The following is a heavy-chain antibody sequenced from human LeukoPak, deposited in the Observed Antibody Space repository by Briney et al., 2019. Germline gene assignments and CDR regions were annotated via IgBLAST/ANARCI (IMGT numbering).Heavy chain of an antibody. J-gene: IGHJ5*01. V-gene: IGHV4-59*03. CDR1: GDSISNFY. CDR2: IHYSGSS. D-gene: IGHD2-8*01. CDR3: ALAPNSNWFDF. Sequence: KPSETLSLTCTVSGDSISNFYWNLIRQSPGKGLEWIGNIHYSGSSVYDPSLKSRGTISIDTSRKQFFLKLNSVTAADTAVYFCALAPNSNWFDFWGPGTLVTVSS.